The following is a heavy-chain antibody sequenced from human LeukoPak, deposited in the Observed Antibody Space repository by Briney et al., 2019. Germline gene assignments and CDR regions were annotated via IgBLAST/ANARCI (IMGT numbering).Heavy chain of an antibody. V-gene: IGHV3-7*01. J-gene: IGHJ6*02. Sequence: GGSLSLSCAASGFTFSNYWMSWVRQAPGKELEWVANIKKDGSEKYYEDSVKGRFTISRDNAKNSVYLQMNSLRAEDTAAYYCARDPEQQLSSYYYYYGMDVWGQGTTVTVSS. CDR1: GFTFSNYW. CDR2: IKKDGSEK. D-gene: IGHD6-13*01. CDR3: ARDPEQQLSSYYYYYGMDV.